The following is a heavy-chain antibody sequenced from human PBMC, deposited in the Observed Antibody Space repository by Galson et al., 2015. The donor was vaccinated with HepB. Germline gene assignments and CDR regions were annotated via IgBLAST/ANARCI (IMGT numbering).Heavy chain of an antibody. CDR1: GFTFSDYY. D-gene: IGHD1-26*01. V-gene: IGHV3-11*06. CDR3: AREYSGSYSGWDY. CDR2: INSISSYT. Sequence: SLRLSCAASGFTFSDYYMSWIRQAPGKGLEWVPYINSISSYTLYADSVKGRFTISRDNAKNSLYLQMNSLRAEDTAVYYCAREYSGSYSGWDYWGQGTLVTVSS. J-gene: IGHJ4*02.